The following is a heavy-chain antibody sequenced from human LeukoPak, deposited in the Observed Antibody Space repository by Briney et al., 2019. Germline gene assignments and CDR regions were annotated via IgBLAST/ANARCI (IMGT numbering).Heavy chain of an antibody. Sequence: ASVKVSCKASGYTFTMNGISWVRQAPGQGLEWMGWINSYNGKTNYAQRLQGRVTMTTDTSTSTAYMELRSLRSDDTAVYYCATVRYYYDSSGYYYYYMDVWGKGTTVTVSS. D-gene: IGHD3-22*01. V-gene: IGHV1-18*01. J-gene: IGHJ6*03. CDR2: INSYNGKT. CDR1: GYTFTMNG. CDR3: ATVRYYYDSSGYYYYYMDV.